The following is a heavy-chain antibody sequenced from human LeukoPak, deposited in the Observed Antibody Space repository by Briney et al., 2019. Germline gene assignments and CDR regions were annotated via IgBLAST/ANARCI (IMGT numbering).Heavy chain of an antibody. CDR2: MSSSDDGR. J-gene: IGHJ4*02. Sequence: GGSLRLSCAASGFTFSSYGVHWVRQAPGKGLEWVSAMSSSDDGRYYAASVRGRFTISRDTSRSTLYLQMNSLRAEDAAVYYCAKAPVTSCRGAFCYPFDYWGQGTLVTVSS. D-gene: IGHD2-15*01. V-gene: IGHV3-23*01. CDR1: GFTFSSYG. CDR3: AKAPVTSCRGAFCYPFDY.